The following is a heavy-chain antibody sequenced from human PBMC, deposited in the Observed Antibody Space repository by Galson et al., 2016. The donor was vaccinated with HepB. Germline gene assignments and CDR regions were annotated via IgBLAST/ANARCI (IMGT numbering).Heavy chain of an antibody. J-gene: IGHJ5*02. CDR3: ARGPLWGRPTFSS. Sequence: CAISGDSVSSTGASWNWIRQSPSRGLEWLGRTYYRSKWYNSYAVSVEGRITINPDTSKNQFSLQLNSVTPEDTAVYYCARGPLWGRPTFSSWGQGTLVTVSS. CDR1: GDSVSSTGAS. V-gene: IGHV6-1*01. D-gene: IGHD2/OR15-2a*01. CDR2: TYYRSKWYN.